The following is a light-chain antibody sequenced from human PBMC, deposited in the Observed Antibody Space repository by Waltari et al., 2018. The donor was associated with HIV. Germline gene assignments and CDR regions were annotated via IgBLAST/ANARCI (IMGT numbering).Light chain of an antibody. CDR2: RNN. CDR1: SSNVRNNH. Sequence: QSVLAQPRSVSGTPGQRVNISCSGSSSNVRNNHLYFYQQVPGVAPKLLIYRNNQRPSGVPDRFSGSKSGTSASLAISGLRTEDEAEYYCAAWDDRLSGRLFGGGTKVTVL. CDR3: AAWDDRLSGRL. V-gene: IGLV1-47*01. J-gene: IGLJ2*01.